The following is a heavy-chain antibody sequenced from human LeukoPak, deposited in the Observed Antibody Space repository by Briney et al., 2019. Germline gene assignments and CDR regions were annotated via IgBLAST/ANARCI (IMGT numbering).Heavy chain of an antibody. J-gene: IGHJ3*02. V-gene: IGHV5-51*01. CDR3: ARLTLVQLERRRVGAFDI. D-gene: IGHD1-1*01. Sequence: GESLKISCKGSGYSFTSYWIGWVRQMPGKGLEWMDIIYPGDSYTRYSPSFQGQVTISADKPITTAYLQWSSLQASDTAMYYCARLTLVQLERRRVGAFDIWGPGTMVTVS. CDR1: GYSFTSYW. CDR2: IYPGDSYT.